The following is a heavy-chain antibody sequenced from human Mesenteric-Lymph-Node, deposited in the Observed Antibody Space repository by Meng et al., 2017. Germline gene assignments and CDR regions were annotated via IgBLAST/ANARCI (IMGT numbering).Heavy chain of an antibody. J-gene: IGHJ5*02. CDR2: IYHSGSP. Sequence: PESGPGLVDPSQTLSLTCTVSGASISSPYYWTWIRQHPGKGLEWIGFIYHSGSPYYNPSLKSRVTISVDRSKNRFSLRLSSVTAADTADYYCARGHLYYSGGYFDPWGQGTLVTVSS. V-gene: IGHV4-30-2*01. CDR3: ARGHLYYSGGYFDP. D-gene: IGHD2-8*01. CDR1: GASISSPYY.